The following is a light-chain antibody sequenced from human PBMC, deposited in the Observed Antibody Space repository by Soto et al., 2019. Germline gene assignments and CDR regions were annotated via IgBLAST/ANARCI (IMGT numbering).Light chain of an antibody. CDR3: YQGYSLPWT. Sequence: SGVPSRFSGYGSGTDFTLSISSLQHEAFDTYYCYQGYSLPWTFGQGTKVDIK. J-gene: IGKJ1*01. V-gene: IGKV1-12*01.